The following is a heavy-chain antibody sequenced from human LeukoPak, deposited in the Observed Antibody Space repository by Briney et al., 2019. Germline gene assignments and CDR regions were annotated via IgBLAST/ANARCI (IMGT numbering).Heavy chain of an antibody. CDR2: INHSGST. CDR3: ARVHYDILTGSSHLDY. J-gene: IGHJ4*02. D-gene: IGHD3-9*01. V-gene: IGHV4-34*01. CDR1: GGSFSGYY. Sequence: SETLSLTCAVYGGSFSGYYWSWIRQPPGKGLEWIGEINHSGSTNYNPPLKSRVTISVDTSKNQFSLKLSSVTAADTAVYYCARVHYDILTGSSHLDYWGQGTLVTVSS.